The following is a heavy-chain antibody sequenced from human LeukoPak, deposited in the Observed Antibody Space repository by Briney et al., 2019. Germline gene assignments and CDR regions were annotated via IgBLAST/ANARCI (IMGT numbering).Heavy chain of an antibody. V-gene: IGHV3-11*01. CDR2: ISSSGSTI. Sequence: PGGSLRLSCAASGFTFSDYYMSWIRQAPGKGLEWVSYISSSGSTIYYADSVKGRFTVSRDNAKNSLYLQMNSLRAEDTAVYYCARESTAMVTGEVDYWGQGTLVTVSS. J-gene: IGHJ4*02. D-gene: IGHD5-18*01. CDR1: GFTFSDYY. CDR3: ARESTAMVTGEVDY.